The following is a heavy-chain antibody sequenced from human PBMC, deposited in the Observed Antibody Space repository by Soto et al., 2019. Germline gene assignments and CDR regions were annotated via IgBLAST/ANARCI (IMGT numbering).Heavy chain of an antibody. CDR3: ASAPMTITGTTGWFDP. D-gene: IGHD1-20*01. Sequence: QVQLQESGPGLVKPSQTLSLTCTVSGGSISSGGYYWSWIRQHPGKGLEWIGYIYYSGSTYYNPALKRRLTISVDTSKTHFSLKLSSVTAADTAVYYCASAPMTITGTTGWFDPWGQGTLVTVSS. J-gene: IGHJ5*02. CDR2: IYYSGST. V-gene: IGHV4-31*03. CDR1: GGSISSGGYY.